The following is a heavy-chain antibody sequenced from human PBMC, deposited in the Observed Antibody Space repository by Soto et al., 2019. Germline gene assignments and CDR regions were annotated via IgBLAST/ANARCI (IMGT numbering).Heavy chain of an antibody. Sequence: QVQLVQSGAEVKKPGSSVKVSCKASADTFNSYSLSWLRQAPGQRLEWMGGITPVVGTADYAQSFEDRFTITADDSTSTVYMELSSLRSDDKAVYYCARSLEGTTVTNWFDPWGQGALVTVSS. CDR3: ARSLEGTTVTNWFDP. J-gene: IGHJ5*02. V-gene: IGHV1-69*01. CDR1: ADTFNSYS. CDR2: ITPVVGTA. D-gene: IGHD4-17*01.